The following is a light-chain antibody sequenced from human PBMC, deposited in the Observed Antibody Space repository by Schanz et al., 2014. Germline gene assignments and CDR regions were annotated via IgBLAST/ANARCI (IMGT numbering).Light chain of an antibody. CDR3: QQSFSFPYT. CDR1: QTISDH. Sequence: EIVLTQSPGTLSLSPGERATLSCRASQTISDHLAWYQQKPGQAPRLLIYGASTRATGIPARFSGSGSGTHFTLTISNLQPEDFATYYCQQSFSFPYTFGQGTKLEIK. J-gene: IGKJ2*01. CDR2: GAS. V-gene: IGKV3-15*01.